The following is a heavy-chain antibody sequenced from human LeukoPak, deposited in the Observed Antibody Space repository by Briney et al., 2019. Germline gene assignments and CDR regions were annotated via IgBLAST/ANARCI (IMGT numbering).Heavy chain of an antibody. CDR2: ISAYNGNT. CDR3: ARWDRTASYYFDY. D-gene: IGHD1-14*01. V-gene: IGHV1-18*01. CDR1: GYTFANYG. J-gene: IGHJ4*02. Sequence: ASVKVSCKASGYTFANYGVNWVRQAPGQGLEWMGWISAYNGNTNYARKLQGRVTMTTDTSTNTAYMELRSLTSDDAAVYYCARWDRTASYYFDYWGQGTLLTVSS.